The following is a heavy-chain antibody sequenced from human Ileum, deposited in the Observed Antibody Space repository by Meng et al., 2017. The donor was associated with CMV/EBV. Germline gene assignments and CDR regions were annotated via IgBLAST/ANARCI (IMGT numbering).Heavy chain of an antibody. V-gene: IGHV3-66*01. J-gene: IGHJ4*02. CDR3: AIPQLGVTKESDY. Sequence: LVETRWVLGLPGGPLPFCGVTAGINVKSNYMGWVRHAPGKGLVLVSDNNAGGSTNYADSVKGRFIISRDNSKNSLYLQMNSLRAGDPAVYYCAIPQLGVTKESDYWGQGPLVTVSS. CDR2: NNAGGST. CDR1: GINVKSNY. D-gene: IGHD7-27*01.